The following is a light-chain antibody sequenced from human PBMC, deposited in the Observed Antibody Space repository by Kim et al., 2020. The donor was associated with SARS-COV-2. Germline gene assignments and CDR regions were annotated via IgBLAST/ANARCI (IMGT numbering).Light chain of an antibody. CDR3: CSYAGMYTHVV. CDR2: DVS. Sequence: QSALTQPRSVSGSPGQPVTISCTGTSSDVGAYNYVSWYQLNPGNAPKLMIYDVSERPSGVPDRFSGSKSGNTASLTISGLQAEDEADYYCCSYAGMYTHVVFGGGTQLTVL. CDR1: SSDVGAYNY. V-gene: IGLV2-11*01. J-gene: IGLJ2*01.